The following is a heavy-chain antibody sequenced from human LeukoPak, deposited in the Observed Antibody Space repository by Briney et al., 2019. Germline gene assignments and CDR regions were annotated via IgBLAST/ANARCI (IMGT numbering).Heavy chain of an antibody. V-gene: IGHV3-23*01. CDR2: ISGSGGST. J-gene: IGHJ5*02. D-gene: IGHD6-19*01. Sequence: PGGSLRLSCAASGFTFSSYAMSWVRQAPGKGLEWVSAISGSGGSTYYADSVKGRFTISRDNSKNPLYLQMNSLRAEDTAVYYCAKDAPGIAVAGTGWFDPWGQGTLVTVSS. CDR3: AKDAPGIAVAGTGWFDP. CDR1: GFTFSSYA.